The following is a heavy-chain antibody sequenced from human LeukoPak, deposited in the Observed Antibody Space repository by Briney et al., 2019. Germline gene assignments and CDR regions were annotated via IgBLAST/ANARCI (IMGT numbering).Heavy chain of an antibody. CDR1: GFTFSTYS. J-gene: IGHJ4*02. CDR2: ISSSSSNI. Sequence: GRSLRLSCAASGFTFSTYSMNWVCQAPGKGLEWVSSISSSSSNIYYADSVKGRFTISRDNTRNSLYLHMNSLRADDAAVYYCASGGYREYYFDYWGQGTLVTVSS. CDR3: ASGGYREYYFDY. V-gene: IGHV3-21*01. D-gene: IGHD5-12*01.